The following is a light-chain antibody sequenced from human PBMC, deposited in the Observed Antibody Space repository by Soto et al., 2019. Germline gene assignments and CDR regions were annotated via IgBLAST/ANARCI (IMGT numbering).Light chain of an antibody. CDR3: QQYSYWPLT. CDR1: QSVTSS. Sequence: EIVMTQSPATVSVSPGESATLSCRASQSVTSSLAWYQQKPGQPPRLLFYGASTRATGIPARFSGSGSGTEFTLSISSLQSEDFAVYYCQQYSYWPLTFGQGTKVDIK. J-gene: IGKJ1*01. CDR2: GAS. V-gene: IGKV3-15*01.